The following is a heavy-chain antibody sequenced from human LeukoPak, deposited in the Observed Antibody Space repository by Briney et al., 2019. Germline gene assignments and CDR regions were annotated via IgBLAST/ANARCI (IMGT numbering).Heavy chain of an antibody. J-gene: IGHJ4*02. V-gene: IGHV3-33*06. Sequence: GRSLRLSCAASGFTFSSYGMHWVRQAPGKGLEWVAVIWYDGSNKYYADSVKGRFTISRDNSKNTLYLQMNSLRAEDTAVYYCAKGLLASRVYYFDYCGQGTLVTVSS. CDR2: IWYDGSNK. D-gene: IGHD6-6*01. CDR1: GFTFSSYG. CDR3: AKGLLASRVYYFDY.